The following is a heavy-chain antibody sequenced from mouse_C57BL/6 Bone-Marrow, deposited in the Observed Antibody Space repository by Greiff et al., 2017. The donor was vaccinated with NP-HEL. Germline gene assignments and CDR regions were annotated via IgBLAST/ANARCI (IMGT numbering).Heavy chain of an antibody. Sequence: VQLQQSGPELVKPGASVKISCKASGYTFTDYYMNWVKQSHGKSLEWIGDINPNNGGTSYNQKFKGKATLTVDKSSSTAYMELRSLTSEDSAVYYCARSYYSTSYYYAMDYWGQGTSVTVSS. D-gene: IGHD2-5*01. J-gene: IGHJ4*01. CDR3: ARSYYSTSYYYAMDY. CDR1: GYTFTDYY. CDR2: INPNNGGT. V-gene: IGHV1-26*01.